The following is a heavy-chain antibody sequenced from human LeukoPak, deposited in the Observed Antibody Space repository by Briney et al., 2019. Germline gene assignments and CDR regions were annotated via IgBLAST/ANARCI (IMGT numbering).Heavy chain of an antibody. Sequence: GGSLRVSCEGSGFTFSNYWMGWVRQAPGKGVQWVANIKTDGSEKYYVDSVKGRFTISRDNAKNSLYLQMNSLRAEDTAVYYCATYSSLNRREFQYWGQGTLLTVSS. J-gene: IGHJ1*01. CDR1: GFTFSNYW. CDR3: ATYSSLNRREFQY. V-gene: IGHV3-7*01. CDR2: IKTDGSEK. D-gene: IGHD3-22*01.